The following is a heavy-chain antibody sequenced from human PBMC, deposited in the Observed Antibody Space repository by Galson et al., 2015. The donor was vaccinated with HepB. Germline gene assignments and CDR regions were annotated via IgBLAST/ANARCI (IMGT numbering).Heavy chain of an antibody. V-gene: IGHV6-1*01. D-gene: IGHD6-19*01. Sequence: CAISGDSVSSNSAAWNWIRQSPLRGLEWLGRTYYRSKWYNDYAVSVKSRITINPDTSKNQFSLQLNSVTPEDTAVYYCARTRGDSSGWYEGDAFDIWGQGTMVTVSS. CDR2: TYYRSKWYN. CDR3: ARTRGDSSGWYEGDAFDI. J-gene: IGHJ3*02. CDR1: GDSVSSNSAA.